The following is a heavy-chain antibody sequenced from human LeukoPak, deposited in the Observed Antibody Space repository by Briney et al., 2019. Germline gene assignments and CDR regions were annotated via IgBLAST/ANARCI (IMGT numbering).Heavy chain of an antibody. CDR3: AKARFRDFLSGYSSAFEF. V-gene: IGHV4-34*12. Sequence: PSETLSLTCAVSGGSFTGSYWTWVRHRPGQGLEWIGEIIHTGNTNYNPSLKSRITLSVDKSKRQFSLKLTSVTAADTAVYYCAKARFRDFLSGYSSAFEFWGQGTVVAVSS. D-gene: IGHD3-3*01. J-gene: IGHJ3*01. CDR2: IIHTGNT. CDR1: GGSFTGSY.